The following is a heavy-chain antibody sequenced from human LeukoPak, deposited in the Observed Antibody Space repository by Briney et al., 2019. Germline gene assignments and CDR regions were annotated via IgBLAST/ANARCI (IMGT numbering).Heavy chain of an antibody. CDR1: GGSISIGSYY. J-gene: IGHJ5*02. D-gene: IGHD1-26*01. Sequence: SETLSLTCTVSGGSISIGSYYWSWIRQHAGKGLEWIERIYTSGSTNYNPSLKSRVTISVDTSKNQFSLKLSSVTAADTAVYHCARARVGATGTDWFDPWGQGTLVTVSS. V-gene: IGHV4-61*02. CDR2: IYTSGST. CDR3: ARARVGATGTDWFDP.